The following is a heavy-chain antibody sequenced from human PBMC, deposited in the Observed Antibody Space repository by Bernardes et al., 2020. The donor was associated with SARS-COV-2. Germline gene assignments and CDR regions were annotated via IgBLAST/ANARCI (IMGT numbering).Heavy chain of an antibody. J-gene: IGHJ6*02. V-gene: IGHV3-33*01. D-gene: IGHD7-27*01. Sequence: GGSLRLSCAASGFTFSNYGMHWVRQAPGKGLEWVAGIWYDGNNKYYGDSVVGRFTISRDDAQNTVSLLMDDLRAEDTGVYYCVRSNSQAWSGDRWIPYSYAMDVWGQGTTVTVSS. CDR2: IWYDGNNK. CDR1: GFTFSNYG. CDR3: VRSNSQAWSGDRWIPYSYAMDV.